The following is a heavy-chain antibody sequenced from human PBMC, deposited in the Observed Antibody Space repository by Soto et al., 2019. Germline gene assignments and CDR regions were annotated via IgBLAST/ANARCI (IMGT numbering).Heavy chain of an antibody. CDR3: ARQEYCSGGSCYPNWFDP. V-gene: IGHV5-10-1*01. J-gene: IGHJ5*02. D-gene: IGHD2-15*01. CDR2: IDPSDSYT. CDR1: GYSFTSYW. Sequence: LGESLKISCKGSGYSFTSYWISWVRQMPGKGLEWMGRIDPSDSYTNYSPSFQDHVTISADKSISTAYLQWSSLKASDTAMYYCARQEYCSGGSCYPNWFDPWGQGTLVTVSS.